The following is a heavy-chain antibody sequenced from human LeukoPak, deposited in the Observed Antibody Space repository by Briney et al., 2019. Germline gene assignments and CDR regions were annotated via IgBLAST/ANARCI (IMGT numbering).Heavy chain of an antibody. CDR1: GFSFMNAW. V-gene: IGHV3-15*01. J-gene: IGHJ4*02. Sequence: PGGSLRLSCAASGFSFMNAWMIWVRQAPGKGLEWVGRIKSNADGGTPDYAAPARGRFTISRDDSKNTLYLQMDSLKTEDTAVYYCTTFYHEYSPYWGRGTLVTVSS. D-gene: IGHD2/OR15-2a*01. CDR3: TTFYHEYSPY. CDR2: IKSNADGGTP.